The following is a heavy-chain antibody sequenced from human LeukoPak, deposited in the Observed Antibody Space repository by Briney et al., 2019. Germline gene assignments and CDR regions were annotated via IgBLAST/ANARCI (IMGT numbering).Heavy chain of an antibody. CDR1: GFTFSSYA. Sequence: GGSLRLSCAASGFTFSSYAMHWVRQAPGKGLEWVAVISYDGSNKYYADSVKGRFTISRDNSKNTLYLQMNSLRAEDTAVYYCARESYYGSGSSGYWGQGTLVTVSS. J-gene: IGHJ4*02. CDR3: ARESYYGSGSSGY. V-gene: IGHV3-30-3*01. D-gene: IGHD3-10*01. CDR2: ISYDGSNK.